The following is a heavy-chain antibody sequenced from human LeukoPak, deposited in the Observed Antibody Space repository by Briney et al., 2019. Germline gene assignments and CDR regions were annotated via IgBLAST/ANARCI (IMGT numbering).Heavy chain of an antibody. J-gene: IGHJ6*03. D-gene: IGHD6-19*01. V-gene: IGHV4-39*07. CDR2: IYYSGST. Sequence: SETLSLTCTVSGGSISSSSYYWGWIRQPPGKGLEWIGSIYYSGSTNYNPSLKSRVTISVDTSKNQFSLKLSSVTAADTAVYYCARTSGWYVVGTYYYYMDVWGKGTTVTVSS. CDR1: GGSISSSSYY. CDR3: ARTSGWYVVGTYYYYMDV.